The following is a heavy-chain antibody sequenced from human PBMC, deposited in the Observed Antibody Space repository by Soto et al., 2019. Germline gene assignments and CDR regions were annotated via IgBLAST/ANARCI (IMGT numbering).Heavy chain of an antibody. CDR2: IYYSGST. D-gene: IGHD3-3*01. V-gene: IGHV4-39*01. J-gene: IGHJ6*02. CDR1: GGSISSSSYY. CDR3: ATHGTYYDFWSPGGYYGMDV. Sequence: PSETLSLTCTVSGGSISSSSYYWGWIRQPPGKGLDWIGSIYYSGSTYYNPSLKSRVTISVDTSKNQFSLKLSSVTAADTAVYYCATHGTYYDFWSPGGYYGMDVWGQGTTVTVSS.